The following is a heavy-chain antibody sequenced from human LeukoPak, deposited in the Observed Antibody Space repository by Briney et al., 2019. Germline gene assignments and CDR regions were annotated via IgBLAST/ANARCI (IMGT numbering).Heavy chain of an antibody. CDR2: INHSGST. CDR3: ARGLGYSGPPAKHWFDP. Sequence: SETLSLTCAVYGGSFSGYYWSWIRQPPGKGLEWIGEINHSGSTNYNPSLKSRVTISVDTSKNQFSLKLSSVTAADTAVYYCARGLGYSGPPAKHWFDPWGQGTLVTVSS. J-gene: IGHJ5*02. CDR1: GGSFSGYY. V-gene: IGHV4-34*01. D-gene: IGHD5-12*01.